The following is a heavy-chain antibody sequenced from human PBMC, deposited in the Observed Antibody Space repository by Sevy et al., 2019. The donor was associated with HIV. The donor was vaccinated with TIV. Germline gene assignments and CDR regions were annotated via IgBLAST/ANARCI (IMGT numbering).Heavy chain of an antibody. V-gene: IGHV1-2*02. CDR3: TRGPSGFSGSDLAY. D-gene: IGHD3-22*01. CDR2: INPNSGGT. J-gene: IGHJ4*02. Sequence: ASVKVSCKASGYTFSGYNMHWVRQAPGLGLEWMGWINPNSGGTRYAQKFQGRVTMTRDTSISTAYMELSRLKSDDTAVYYCTRGPSGFSGSDLAYWGQGTLVTVSS. CDR1: GYTFSGYN.